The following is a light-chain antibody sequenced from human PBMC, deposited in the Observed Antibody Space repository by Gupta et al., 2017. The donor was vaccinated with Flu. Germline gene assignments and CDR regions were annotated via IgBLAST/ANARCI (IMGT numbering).Light chain of an antibody. CDR1: QSVGSTY. CDR3: QQYGSSPT. CDR2: GAS. Sequence: DIVLTQSPGTLSLSPGERATLSCRASQSVGSTYLAWYQQKPGQAPRLLIYGASSRATAFPDRFRGSGSGTDFTLTINRLEPEDFAVYYCQQYGSSPTFGQGTKLEIK. V-gene: IGKV3-20*01. J-gene: IGKJ2*01.